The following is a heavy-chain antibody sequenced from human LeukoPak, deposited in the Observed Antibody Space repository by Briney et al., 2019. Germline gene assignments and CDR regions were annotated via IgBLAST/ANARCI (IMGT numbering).Heavy chain of an antibody. D-gene: IGHD2-15*01. V-gene: IGHV4-38-2*01. CDR3: ARTRILSHTNFDY. J-gene: IGHJ4*02. CDR2: IYHSGST. CDR1: GYSISSGYY. Sequence: PSETLSLTCAVSGYSISSGYYWGWIRQPPGKGLEWIGSIYHSGSTYYNPSLKSRVTISVDTSKSQFSLKLSSVTAADTAVYYCARTRILSHTNFDYWGQGTLVTVSS.